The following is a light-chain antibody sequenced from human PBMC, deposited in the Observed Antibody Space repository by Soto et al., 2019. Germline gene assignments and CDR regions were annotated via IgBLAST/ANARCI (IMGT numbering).Light chain of an antibody. Sequence: QLTQSPSSLSASIGDIVTIACQASHDISNYVNWYQQKPGKAPKLLMYDASKLETGVPSRFSGSGSGTDYTFTISSLQPEDIATYYCQQYYNLPRTFGQGTKVDIK. J-gene: IGKJ1*01. CDR2: DAS. CDR3: QQYYNLPRT. CDR1: HDISNY. V-gene: IGKV1-33*01.